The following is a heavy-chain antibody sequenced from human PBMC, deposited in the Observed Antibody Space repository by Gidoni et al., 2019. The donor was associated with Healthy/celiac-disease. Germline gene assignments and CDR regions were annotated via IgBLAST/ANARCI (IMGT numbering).Heavy chain of an antibody. CDR1: GLTCSGHA. V-gene: IGHV3-73*01. J-gene: IGHJ6*02. CDR3: TRHGDTAMVNYYYGMDV. CDR2: IRSKANSYAT. D-gene: IGHD5-18*01. Sequence: EVQLVESGGGLVQPGGSLKLSCAAWGLTCSGHAMHWVRQASGKGLEWVGRIRSKANSYATAYAASVKGRFTISRDDSKSTAYLQMNSLKTEDTAVYYCTRHGDTAMVNYYYGMDVWGQGTTVTVSS.